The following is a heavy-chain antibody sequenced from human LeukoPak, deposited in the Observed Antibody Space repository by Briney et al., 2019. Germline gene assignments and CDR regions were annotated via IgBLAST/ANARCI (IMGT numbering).Heavy chain of an antibody. CDR3: AHNYYDLFGDAFDI. V-gene: IGHV2-5*01. J-gene: IGHJ3*02. D-gene: IGHD3-22*01. CDR2: IYWNDDK. Sequence: SGPTLVKPTQTLTLTCTFSGFSLSTSGVGVGWIRQPPGKALEWLALIYWNDDKRYSPSLKSRLTITKDTSKNQVVLTMTNMDPADTATYYCAHNYYDLFGDAFDIWGQGTMVTVSS. CDR1: GFSLSTSGVG.